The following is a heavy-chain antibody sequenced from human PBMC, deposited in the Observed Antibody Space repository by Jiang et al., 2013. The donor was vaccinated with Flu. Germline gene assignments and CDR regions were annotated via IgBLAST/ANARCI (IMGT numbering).Heavy chain of an antibody. Sequence: SNGNYYWNWIRQVPTGRGLEWIGYIYYSGSTHYNPSLKSRVTISGDTSKNQFSLRLTSVTAADTAVYYCARSDYYYYGVDVWGQGTTVSVSS. J-gene: IGHJ6*02. CDR1: SNGNYY. CDR3: ARSDYYYYGVDV. CDR2: IYYSGST. V-gene: IGHV4-30-4*01.